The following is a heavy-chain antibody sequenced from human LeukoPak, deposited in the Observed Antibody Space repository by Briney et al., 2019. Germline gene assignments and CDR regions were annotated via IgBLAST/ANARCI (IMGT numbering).Heavy chain of an antibody. J-gene: IGHJ4*02. V-gene: IGHV3-15*01. CDR3: TTDLERGGYSYGWGSN. CDR2: IKSKTDGGTT. Sequence: GGSLRLSCAASGFTFSNAWMSWVRQAPGKGLEWVGRIKSKTDGGTTDYAAPVKGRFTISRDGSKNTLYLQMNSLKTEDTAVYYCTTDLERGGYSYGWGSNWGQGTLVTVSS. CDR1: GFTFSNAW. D-gene: IGHD5-18*01.